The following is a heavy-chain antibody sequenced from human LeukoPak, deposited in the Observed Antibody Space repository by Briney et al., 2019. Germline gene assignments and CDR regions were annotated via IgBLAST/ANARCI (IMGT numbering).Heavy chain of an antibody. CDR2: ISSSSSYI. CDR1: GFTFSSYS. Sequence: GGSLRPSCAASGFTFSSYSMTWVRQAPGKGPEWVSSISSSSSYIYYADSVKGRFTISRDNAKNSLYLQMNSLRAEDTAVYYCARDRLERHFWFDPWGQGTLVTVSS. CDR3: ARDRLERHFWFDP. D-gene: IGHD1-1*01. V-gene: IGHV3-21*01. J-gene: IGHJ5*02.